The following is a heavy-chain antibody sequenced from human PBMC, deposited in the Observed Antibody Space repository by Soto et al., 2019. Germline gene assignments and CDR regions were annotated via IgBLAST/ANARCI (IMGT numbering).Heavy chain of an antibody. V-gene: IGHV1-8*01. Sequence: ASVKVSCKASGYTFTSYDINSVRQATGQGLEWMGWMNPNSGNTGYAQKFQGRVTMTRNTSISTAYMELSSLRSEDTAVYYCARKRLCSGGSCYDIWGQGTMVTVSS. J-gene: IGHJ3*02. CDR1: GYTFTSYD. CDR2: MNPNSGNT. D-gene: IGHD2-15*01. CDR3: ARKRLCSGGSCYDI.